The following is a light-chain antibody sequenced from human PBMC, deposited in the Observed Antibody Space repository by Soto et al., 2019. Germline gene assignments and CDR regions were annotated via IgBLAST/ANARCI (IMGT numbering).Light chain of an antibody. Sequence: DIQMTQSPSSLSASVGDRVTSTCRASESISRHLNWYQQKPGNAPKLLIYAASSLQNGVPSRFSGSGSGTDFTLTISNLQPGDFATYYCQESYSTLSITFGQGTRLETK. J-gene: IGKJ5*01. V-gene: IGKV1-39*01. CDR2: AAS. CDR3: QESYSTLSIT. CDR1: ESISRH.